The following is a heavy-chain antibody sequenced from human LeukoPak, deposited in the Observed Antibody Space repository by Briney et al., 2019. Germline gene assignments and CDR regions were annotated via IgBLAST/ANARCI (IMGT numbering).Heavy chain of an antibody. J-gene: IGHJ5*02. V-gene: IGHV1-2*02. Sequence: ASVMVSCKVSGYTFTDYYMHWVRQAPGQGLEWMGWINPKSGGTNYAQQFQGRVTMTRDTSISTAYMELSNLRSDDTAVYYCARGVAAAGGRWFDPWGQGTLVTVSS. CDR2: INPKSGGT. CDR3: ARGVAAAGGRWFDP. CDR1: GYTFTDYY. D-gene: IGHD6-13*01.